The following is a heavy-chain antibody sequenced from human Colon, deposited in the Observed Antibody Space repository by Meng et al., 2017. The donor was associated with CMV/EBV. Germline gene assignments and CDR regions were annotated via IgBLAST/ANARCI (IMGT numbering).Heavy chain of an antibody. D-gene: IGHD3-10*01. V-gene: IGHV4-39*01. J-gene: IGHJ4*02. Sequence: CTVSGCSISSGRFYWGWIRQPPGKGLEWLGNAYYGVSTYYNPSLKSRVTISLDTSKNQFSLKLDSVTAADTAVYYCVRRVSGSSFRDYWGQGTLVTVSS. CDR2: AYYGVST. CDR3: VRRVSGSSFRDY. CDR1: GCSISSGRFY.